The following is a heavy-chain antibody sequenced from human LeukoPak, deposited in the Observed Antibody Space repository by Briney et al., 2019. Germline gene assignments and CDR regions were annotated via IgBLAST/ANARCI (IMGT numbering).Heavy chain of an antibody. V-gene: IGHV4-39*01. Sequence: PSETLSLTCTVSGGSISSSSYYWGWIRQPPGKGLEWIGSIYYSGSTYYNPSLKSRVTISVDTSKNQFSLKLSSVTAADTAVYYCARGVGATISYYHYYIDVWAKGPRSPSL. D-gene: IGHD1-26*01. J-gene: IGHJ6*03. CDR1: GGSISSSSYY. CDR3: ARGVGATISYYHYYIDV. CDR2: IYYSGST.